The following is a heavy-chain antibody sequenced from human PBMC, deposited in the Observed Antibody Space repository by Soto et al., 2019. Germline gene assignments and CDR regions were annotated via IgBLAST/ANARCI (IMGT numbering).Heavy chain of an antibody. D-gene: IGHD3-10*01. V-gene: IGHV4-39*01. CDR3: ARSDITMVRGVMSY. J-gene: IGHJ1*01. CDR1: GGLPRRDRYL. Sequence: SEERCLRKTVSGGLPRRDRYLLGRLPQAPGKGLEWIGSIYYSGSTYYIPSLKSRVTISVDTSKNQFSLKLSSVTAADTAVYYCARSDITMVRGVMSYWGQGTLVTVSS. CDR2: IYYSGST.